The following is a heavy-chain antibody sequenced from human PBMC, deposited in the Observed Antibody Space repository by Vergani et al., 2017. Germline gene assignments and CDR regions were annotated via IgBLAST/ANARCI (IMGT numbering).Heavy chain of an antibody. D-gene: IGHD1-26*01. V-gene: IGHV4-34*01. CDR2: INHSGST. J-gene: IGHJ4*02. Sequence: QVQLQQWGAGLLKPSETLSLTCAVYGGSFSGYYWSWIRQPPGKGLEWIGEINHSGSTNYNPSLKSRVTISVDTSKNQFSLKLSSVTAADTAVYYCARHKRGGVRWVGATSYFDYWGQGTLVTVSS. CDR3: ARHKRGGVRWVGATSYFDY. CDR1: GGSFSGYY.